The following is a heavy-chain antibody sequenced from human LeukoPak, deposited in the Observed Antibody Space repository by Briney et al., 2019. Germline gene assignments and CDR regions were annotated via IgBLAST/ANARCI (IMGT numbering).Heavy chain of an antibody. J-gene: IGHJ2*01. D-gene: IGHD6-13*01. Sequence: PGGSLRLSCAASGFTFSSYATRWVRQAPGEGLEWVSSISGSGGSTYYADSVKGRFTISRDNSKNTLYLQMNSLRAEDTAVYYCARVSGYSSSWYHNWYFDLWGHGTLVTVSS. CDR3: ARVSGYSSSWYHNWYFDL. CDR1: GFTFSSYA. V-gene: IGHV3-23*01. CDR2: ISGSGGST.